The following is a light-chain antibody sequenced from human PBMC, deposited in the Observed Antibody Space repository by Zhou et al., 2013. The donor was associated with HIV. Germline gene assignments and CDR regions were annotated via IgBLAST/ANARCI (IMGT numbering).Light chain of an antibody. CDR1: QSLLHSNGYTY. Sequence: DIVMTQSPLSLPVTPGEPASISCRSSQSLLHSNGYTYLDWYLQKPGQSPQLLIHLGSNRASGVPDRFSGSGSGTDFTLKISRVEAEDVGVYYCMQALQTQFTFGPGTKVDIK. CDR2: LGS. CDR3: MQALQTQFT. V-gene: IGKV2-28*01. J-gene: IGKJ3*01.